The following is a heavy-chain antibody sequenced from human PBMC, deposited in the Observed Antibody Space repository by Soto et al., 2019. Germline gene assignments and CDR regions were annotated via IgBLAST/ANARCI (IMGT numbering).Heavy chain of an antibody. CDR1: GFTFSSYG. Sequence: QVQLVESGGGVVQPGRSLRLSCAASGFTFSSYGMHWVRQATGKGLEWVAVISYDGSNKYYADSVKGRFTISRDNSKNTLYLQMNSLRAEDTAVYYCAKDTGHMVRGVTPFPHFDYWGQGTLVTVSS. CDR2: ISYDGSNK. J-gene: IGHJ4*02. V-gene: IGHV3-30*18. CDR3: AKDTGHMVRGVTPFPHFDY. D-gene: IGHD3-10*01.